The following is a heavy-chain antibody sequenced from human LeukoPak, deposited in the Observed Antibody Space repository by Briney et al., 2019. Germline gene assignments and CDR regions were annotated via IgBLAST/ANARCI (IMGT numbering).Heavy chain of an antibody. Sequence: GSLRLSCTASRITFGDYTMSWFRQAPGKGLEWVGFIRSKAYGGTTEYVASVKDRFTISRDDSKSIVYLQMNSLKIEDTAVYYCATVRQWLLHWGQGTLVTVSS. V-gene: IGHV3-49*03. CDR3: ATVRQWLLH. CDR2: IRSKAYGGTT. J-gene: IGHJ4*02. D-gene: IGHD6-19*01. CDR1: RITFGDYT.